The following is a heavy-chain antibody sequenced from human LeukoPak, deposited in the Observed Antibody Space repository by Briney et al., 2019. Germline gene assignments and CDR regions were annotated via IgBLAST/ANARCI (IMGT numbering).Heavy chain of an antibody. Sequence: KPSQTLSLTCTVSGGSISSGSYYWSWIRQSAGKGLEWIGRIYTSGSTNYNPSLKSRVTMSVDTSKNQFSLKLTSVTAADTAVYYCARDRNYGSGNLFDYWGQGTLVTVPS. D-gene: IGHD3-10*01. CDR2: IYTSGST. V-gene: IGHV4-61*02. CDR1: GGSISSGSYY. CDR3: ARDRNYGSGNLFDY. J-gene: IGHJ4*02.